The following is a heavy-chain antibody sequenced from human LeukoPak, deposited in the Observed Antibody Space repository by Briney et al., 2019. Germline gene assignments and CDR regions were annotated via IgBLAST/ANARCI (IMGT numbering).Heavy chain of an antibody. J-gene: IGHJ4*02. Sequence: GESLRISCKGSGYSFTSYWISWVRQMPGKGLEWMGIIYPGDSDTRYSPSFQGQVTISADKSISTAYLQWSSLKASDTAMYYCARLPRVYSSSWYYFDYWGRGTLVTVSS. D-gene: IGHD6-13*01. CDR1: GYSFTSYW. CDR3: ARLPRVYSSSWYYFDY. CDR2: IYPGDSDT. V-gene: IGHV5-51*01.